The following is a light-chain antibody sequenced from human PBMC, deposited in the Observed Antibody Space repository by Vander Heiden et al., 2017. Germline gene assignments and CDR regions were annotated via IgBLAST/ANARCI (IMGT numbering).Light chain of an antibody. CDR3: NSRDSSGDHLV. V-gene: IGLV3-19*01. Sequence: SSELTQDPAVSVALGQTVRITCQGDSLRTYYASWYQQKPGQAPLLVIYAKNNRPSGIPDRFSGSSSGNTASLTITGAQAEDEADYYCNSRDSSGDHLVFGGGTRLTV. J-gene: IGLJ3*02. CDR2: AKN. CDR1: SLRTYY.